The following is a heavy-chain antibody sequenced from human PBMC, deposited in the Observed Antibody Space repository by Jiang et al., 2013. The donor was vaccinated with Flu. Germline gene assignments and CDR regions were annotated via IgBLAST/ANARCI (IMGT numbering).Heavy chain of an antibody. Sequence: PGLVKPSETLSLTCTVSGGSISTSRHSWGWIRQPQGRGWSGLGLSIIMGIPYYNPSLKSRVTISIDTSRNQFSLKLSSVTATDTAIFYCARLGTNSGTVDYWGQGILVTVSS. CDR1: GGSISTSRHS. J-gene: IGHJ4*02. D-gene: IGHD4/OR15-4a*01. CDR3: ARLGTNSGTVDY. CDR2: SIIMGIP. V-gene: IGHV4-39*01.